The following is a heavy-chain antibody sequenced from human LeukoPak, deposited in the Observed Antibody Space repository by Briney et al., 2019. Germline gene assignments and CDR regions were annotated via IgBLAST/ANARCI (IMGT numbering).Heavy chain of an antibody. Sequence: AGGSLRLSCAASGFTFSRCTMNWVRQAPGKGLEWVSSISGSTTYIYYADSVRGRFTISRDNAKNSLYLQINSLRAEDTALYYCAIDPDYYDSSGGSWGQGTLVTVSS. CDR2: ISGSTTYI. J-gene: IGHJ5*02. CDR3: AIDPDYYDSSGGS. D-gene: IGHD3-22*01. CDR1: GFTFSRCT. V-gene: IGHV3-21*01.